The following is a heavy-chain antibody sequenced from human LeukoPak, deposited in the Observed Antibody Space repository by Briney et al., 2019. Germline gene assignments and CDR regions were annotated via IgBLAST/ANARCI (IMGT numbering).Heavy chain of an antibody. CDR3: AASPDYYDSSGYSYYFDY. J-gene: IGHJ4*02. Sequence: SVKVSCKASGFTFTSSAVQWVRQARGQRLEWIGWIVVGSGNTNYAQKFQERVTITRDMSTSTTYMELSSLRSEDTAVYYCAASPDYYDSSGYSYYFDYWGQGTLVTVSS. D-gene: IGHD3-22*01. V-gene: IGHV1-58*01. CDR1: GFTFTSSA. CDR2: IVVGSGNT.